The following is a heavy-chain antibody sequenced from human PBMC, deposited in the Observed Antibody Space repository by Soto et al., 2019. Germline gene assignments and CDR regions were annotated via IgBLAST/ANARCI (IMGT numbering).Heavy chain of an antibody. CDR2: FIPIFRTL. D-gene: IGHD3-22*01. Sequence: QVQLIQSEAEVKKPGSSVRVSCTASGGIFGSHGFSWVRQAPGQRLEWVGGFIPIFRTLTYTEEFQARVRIAEEESTNTVSLDLSSLTSEDTAVYYCVRALRIYYSDPHDEFVASDYEVWGQGTMVSVSS. CDR3: VRALRIYYSDPHDEFVASDYEV. CDR1: GGIFGSHG. J-gene: IGHJ3*01. V-gene: IGHV1-69*01.